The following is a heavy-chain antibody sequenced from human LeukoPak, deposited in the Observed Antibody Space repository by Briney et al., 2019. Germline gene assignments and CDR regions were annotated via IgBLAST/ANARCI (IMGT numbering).Heavy chain of an antibody. Sequence: KTSETLSLTCAVYGGSFSGYYWSWIRQPPGKGLEWIGEINHSGGTNYNPSLKSRVTISVDTSKNQFSLKLSSVTAADTAVYYCARSSSYYDSSGGYWGQGTLVTVSS. D-gene: IGHD3-22*01. CDR1: GGSFSGYY. J-gene: IGHJ4*02. CDR3: ARSSSYYDSSGGY. V-gene: IGHV4-34*01. CDR2: INHSGGT.